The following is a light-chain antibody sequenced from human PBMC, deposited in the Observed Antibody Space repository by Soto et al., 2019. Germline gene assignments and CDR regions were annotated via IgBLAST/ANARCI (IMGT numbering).Light chain of an antibody. V-gene: IGKV1-39*01. CDR2: AAS. CDR1: QKISNY. Sequence: DIQLSPSPSSLSASLGDRVTITCRASQKISNYLNWYQQKSGRAPERLVYAASNLQSGVPSRFSGSRSGPDFTLTISSLQPEDFATYYCQQSYSSPPTFGQGTKVDIK. J-gene: IGKJ1*01. CDR3: QQSYSSPPT.